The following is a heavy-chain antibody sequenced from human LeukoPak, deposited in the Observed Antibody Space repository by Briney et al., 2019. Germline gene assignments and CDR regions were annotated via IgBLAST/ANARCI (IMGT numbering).Heavy chain of an antibody. CDR2: IYYSGGT. CDR1: GGSISSSDYY. Sequence: PSETLSLTCTVSGGSISSSDYYWGWIRQPPGRGLEWIGIIYYSGGTYYNPSLKSRVTISVDTSKNQSSLKVNSVTAADTAVYYCAREGIPVRPYPPDYWGQGTLVTVSS. J-gene: IGHJ4*02. D-gene: IGHD6-6*01. V-gene: IGHV4-39*07. CDR3: AREGIPVRPYPPDY.